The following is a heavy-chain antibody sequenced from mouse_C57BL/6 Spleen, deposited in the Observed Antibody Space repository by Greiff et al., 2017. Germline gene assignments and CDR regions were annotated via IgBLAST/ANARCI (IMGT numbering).Heavy chain of an antibody. Sequence: QVQLQQPGTELVKPGASVKLSCKASGYTFTDYYINWVKQRPGQGLEWIARIYPGSGNTYYNEKFKGKATLTAEKSSSTAYMQLSSLTSEDSAVYFCARSGSYYAMDYWGQGTSVTVSS. CDR2: IYPGSGNT. J-gene: IGHJ4*01. D-gene: IGHD4-1*01. CDR1: GYTFTDYY. CDR3: ARSGSYYAMDY. V-gene: IGHV1-76*01.